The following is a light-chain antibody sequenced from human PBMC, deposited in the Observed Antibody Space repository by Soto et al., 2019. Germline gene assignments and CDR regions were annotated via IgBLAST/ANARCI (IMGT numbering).Light chain of an antibody. CDR1: QSISSW. Sequence: DIQMTQSPSTLSASVGDRVTITCRASQSISSWLAWYQQQPGKAPRLLIYKASSLQSGVPSRFSGTGSGTEFTLTISSLQPDDFATYYCQQYKSYWTFGQGTKVDIK. CDR2: KAS. CDR3: QQYKSYWT. V-gene: IGKV1-5*03. J-gene: IGKJ1*01.